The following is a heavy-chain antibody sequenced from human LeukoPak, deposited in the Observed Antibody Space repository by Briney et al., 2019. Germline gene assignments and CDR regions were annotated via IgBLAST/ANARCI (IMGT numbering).Heavy chain of an antibody. V-gene: IGHV3-23*01. Sequence: GGSLRLSRAASGFPLSSYAMSWVRLAPGKGLEWVSGISGGGDTTYYADSVKGRFTISRDNSKNTLYLQMNSLRVDDTAVYYCAKDMEGSVADYFDYWGQGTLVTVSS. CDR3: AKDMEGSVADYFDY. J-gene: IGHJ4*02. D-gene: IGHD3-10*01. CDR2: ISGGGDTT. CDR1: GFPLSSYA.